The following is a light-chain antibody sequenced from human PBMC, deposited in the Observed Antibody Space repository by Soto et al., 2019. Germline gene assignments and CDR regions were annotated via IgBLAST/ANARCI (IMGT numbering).Light chain of an antibody. CDR1: QNVGRD. CDR3: LQYRYWPRT. J-gene: IGKJ1*01. CDR2: DAS. Sequence: TVMTQSPATLSVSAGEGATVSCRASQNVGRDLAWYQQKPGQAPRLLMYDASTRASGMPARFSGSGSGTEFTLTIDRLQSEDFAVYYCLQYRYWPRTFGQGTKVEIK. V-gene: IGKV3-15*01.